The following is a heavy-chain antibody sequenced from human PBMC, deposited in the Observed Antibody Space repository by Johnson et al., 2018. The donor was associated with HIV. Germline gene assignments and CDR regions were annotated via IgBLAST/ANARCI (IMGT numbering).Heavy chain of an antibody. D-gene: IGHD2-15*01. CDR1: GFTFSSNA. V-gene: IGHV3-30*02. CDR3: ARDPNSSNCSGVTCYSAAFDI. Sequence: QVQLVESGGGLVQPGGSLRLSCAASGFTFSSNAMSWVRQAPGKGLEWVAFIRYDGSIEYYVDSVKGRFTISRDNSKNTMFLQMNSLRLEDTAVYYCARDPNSSNCSGVTCYSAAFDIWGQGTMVTVSS. CDR2: IRYDGSIE. J-gene: IGHJ3*02.